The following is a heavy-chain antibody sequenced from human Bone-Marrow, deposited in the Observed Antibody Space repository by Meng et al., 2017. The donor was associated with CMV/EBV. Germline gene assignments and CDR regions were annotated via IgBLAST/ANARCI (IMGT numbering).Heavy chain of an antibody. V-gene: IGHV3-74*01. J-gene: IGHJ4*02. D-gene: IGHD6-13*01. CDR3: ARGVAAGRDY. CDR1: GFTFSSYA. Sequence: GGSLRLSCAASGFTFSSYAMHWVRQAPGKGLVWVSRINGDGTSTSYADSVKGRFTISRDNAKNTLYLQMNSLRAEDTAVYYCARGVAAGRDYWGQGMVVTVSS. CDR2: INGDGTST.